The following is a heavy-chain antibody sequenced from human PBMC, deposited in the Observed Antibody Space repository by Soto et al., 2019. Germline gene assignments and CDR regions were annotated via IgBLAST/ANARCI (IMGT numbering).Heavy chain of an antibody. V-gene: IGHV3-11*06. CDR2: ISSTSSSR. CDR3: ASHLMGSSWYATFAY. CDR1: GFIFSDHY. J-gene: IGHJ4*02. Sequence: QVQLVESGGGLVKPGGSLRLSCAASGFIFSDHYMSWIRQAPGKGLEWVSHISSTSSSRNYAGSVKGRFTISRDNAKNSLLLQMSSLRAEDTAVYYCASHLMGSSWYATFAYWGQGTLVTVSS. D-gene: IGHD6-13*01.